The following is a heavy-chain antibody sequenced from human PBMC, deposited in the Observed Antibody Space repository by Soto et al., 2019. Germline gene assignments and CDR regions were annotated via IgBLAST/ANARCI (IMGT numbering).Heavy chain of an antibody. J-gene: IGHJ6*02. D-gene: IGHD6-19*01. V-gene: IGHV3-30*03. Sequence: GGSLRLSCAASGFTFSSYGMHWVRQAPGKGLEWVAVISYDGSNKYYADSVKGRFTISRDNSKNTLYLQMNSLRAEDTAVYYCATPLGYSSGWYPDISEDDYYYYGMDVWGQGTTVTVS. CDR2: ISYDGSNK. CDR3: ATPLGYSSGWYPDISEDDYYYYGMDV. CDR1: GFTFSSYG.